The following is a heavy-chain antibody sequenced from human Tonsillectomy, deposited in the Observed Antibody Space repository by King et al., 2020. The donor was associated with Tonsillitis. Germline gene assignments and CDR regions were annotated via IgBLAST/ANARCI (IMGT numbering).Heavy chain of an antibody. CDR2: IESESDGGTI. CDR1: GFTFSNFW. J-gene: IGHJ4*02. CDR3: TTTGRD. Sequence: EVQLVESGGGLVKPGGSLRLSCAASGFTFSNFWMSWVRQAPGKGLEWVANIESESDGGTIDYGAPVKGRFTISRDDSKNTLYLQMNSLTTDDTAKYYCTTTGRDWGQGTLVTVSS. V-gene: IGHV3-15*04. D-gene: IGHD1-26*01.